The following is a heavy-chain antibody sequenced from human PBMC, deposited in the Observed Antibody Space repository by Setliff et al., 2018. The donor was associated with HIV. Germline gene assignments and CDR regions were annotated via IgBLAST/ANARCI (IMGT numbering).Heavy chain of an antibody. J-gene: IGHJ4*02. CDR2: VYYSGST. CDR1: GGSISSGSYY. V-gene: IGHV4-39*07. Sequence: PSETLSLTCTVSGGSISSGSYYWSWIRHPAGKGLEWIGTVYYSGSTYYNPALKSRVTISVDTSENQFSLKLSSVTAADTAVYYCAGEGYSSSWYVISGSFDYWGQGILVTVSS. CDR3: AGEGYSSSWYVISGSFDY. D-gene: IGHD6-13*01.